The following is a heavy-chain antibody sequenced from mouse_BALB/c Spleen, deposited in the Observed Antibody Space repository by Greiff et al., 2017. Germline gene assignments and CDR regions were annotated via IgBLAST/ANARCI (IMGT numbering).Heavy chain of an antibody. V-gene: IGHV4-1*02. Sequence: EVQLVESGGGLVQPGGSLKLSCAASGFDFSRYWMSWVRQAPGKGLEWIGEINPDSSTINYTPSLKDKFIISRDNAKNTLYLQMSKVRSEDTALYYCARPGYDYDDGAWFAYWGQGTLVTVSA. CDR3: ARPGYDYDDGAWFAY. J-gene: IGHJ3*01. CDR2: INPDSSTI. CDR1: GFDFSRYW. D-gene: IGHD2-4*01.